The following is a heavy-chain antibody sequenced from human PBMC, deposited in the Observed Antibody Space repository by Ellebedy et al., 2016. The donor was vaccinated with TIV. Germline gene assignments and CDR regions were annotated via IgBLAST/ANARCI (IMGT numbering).Heavy chain of an antibody. D-gene: IGHD6-19*01. V-gene: IGHV3-30-3*02. CDR3: AKKGGAAVTGKGDYFDY. J-gene: IGHJ4*02. CDR2: ISYDGTEK. Sequence: GESLKISCAASGFTFNNYAMHWVRQAPGKGLQWVAVISYDGTEKFYADSVKGRFTISRDNSKNTLYLQMNSLRPEDTALYYCAKKGGAAVTGKGDYFDYWGQGTLVTVSS. CDR1: GFTFNNYA.